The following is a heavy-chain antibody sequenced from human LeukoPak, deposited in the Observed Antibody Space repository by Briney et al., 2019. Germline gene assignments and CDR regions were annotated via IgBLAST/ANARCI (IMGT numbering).Heavy chain of an antibody. CDR1: GFTFSSYS. Sequence: GGSLRLSCAASGFTFSSYSMNWVCQAPGKGLEWVSSISSSGNYISYADSGKGRFTISRDNAKNSLSLQMNSLRAEDTAVFYCSRTGYFDIWGQGTMVTVSS. V-gene: IGHV3-21*01. D-gene: IGHD2-15*01. CDR3: SRTGYFDI. J-gene: IGHJ3*02. CDR2: ISSSGNYI.